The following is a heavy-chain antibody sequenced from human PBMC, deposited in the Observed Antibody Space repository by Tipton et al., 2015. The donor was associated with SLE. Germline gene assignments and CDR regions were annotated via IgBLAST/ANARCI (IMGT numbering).Heavy chain of an antibody. CDR1: GFTFDDYA. Sequence: RSLRLSCAASGFTFDDYAMHWVRQAPGKGLEWVAVIWYDGSKKYYADSVKGRFTISRDNSKNTLYLQMNSLRAEDTAVYYCAKRRQYCSGGSCYGDYFDYWGQGTLVTVSS. D-gene: IGHD2-15*01. V-gene: IGHV3-33*08. CDR3: AKRRQYCSGGSCYGDYFDY. CDR2: IWYDGSKK. J-gene: IGHJ4*02.